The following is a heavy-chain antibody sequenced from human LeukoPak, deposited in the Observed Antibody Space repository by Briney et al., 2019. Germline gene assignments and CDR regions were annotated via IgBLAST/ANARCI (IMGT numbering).Heavy chain of an antibody. Sequence: PSETLSLTCTVSGGSISSGDYSWSWIRQPPGKGLEWIGYIYYSGSTYYNPSLKSRVTISVDTSKNQFSLKLSSVTAADTAVYYCARGNGDYHGDAFDIWGQGTMVTVSS. J-gene: IGHJ3*02. V-gene: IGHV4-30-4*01. CDR3: ARGNGDYHGDAFDI. D-gene: IGHD4-17*01. CDR1: GGSISSGDYS. CDR2: IYYSGST.